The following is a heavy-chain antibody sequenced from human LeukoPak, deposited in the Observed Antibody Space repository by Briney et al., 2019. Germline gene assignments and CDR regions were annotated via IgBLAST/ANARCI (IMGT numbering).Heavy chain of an antibody. Sequence: GGSLRLSCAASGFTFSSYAMSWVRQVPGKGLEWVSAISGSGGSTYYADSVKGRFTISRDNSKNTLYLEMSSLRAEDTAIYYCAKDRVGAILYFDYWGQGSLVTVSS. CDR3: AKDRVGAILYFDY. CDR1: GFTFSSYA. V-gene: IGHV3-23*01. CDR2: ISGSGGST. D-gene: IGHD1-26*01. J-gene: IGHJ4*02.